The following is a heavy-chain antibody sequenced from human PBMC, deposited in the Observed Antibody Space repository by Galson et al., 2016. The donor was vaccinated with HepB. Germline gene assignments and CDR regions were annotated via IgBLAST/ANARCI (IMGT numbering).Heavy chain of an antibody. CDR2: LSFDGTKE. CDR3: AKEGASYYFLSGYPGINV. J-gene: IGHJ6*02. Sequence: SLRLSCAASGFTFSNYAMHWVRQAPGKGLEWVATLSFDGTKEHYADSLRGRFTISRDNSKNTFSLQMSSLRREDTALYYCAKEGASYYFLSGYPGINVWGQGTTVVVSS. CDR1: GFTFSNYA. V-gene: IGHV3-30*18. D-gene: IGHD3-3*01.